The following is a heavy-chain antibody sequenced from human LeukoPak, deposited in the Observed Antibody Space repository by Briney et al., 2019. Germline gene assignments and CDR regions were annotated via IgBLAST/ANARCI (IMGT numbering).Heavy chain of an antibody. CDR3: ARGLLAAAGFFVY. CDR2: IYHSGST. J-gene: IGHJ4*02. CDR1: GGSISSYY. D-gene: IGHD6-13*01. Sequence: SETLSLTCTVSGGSISSYYWSWIRQPPGKGLEWIGYIYHSGSTNYNPSLKSRVTISVDTSKNQFSLKLSSVTAADTAVYYCARGLLAAAGFFVYWGQGTLVTVSS. V-gene: IGHV4-59*01.